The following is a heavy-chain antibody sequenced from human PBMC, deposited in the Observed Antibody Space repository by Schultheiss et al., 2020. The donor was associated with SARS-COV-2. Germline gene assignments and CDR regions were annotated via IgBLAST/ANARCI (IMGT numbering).Heavy chain of an antibody. CDR2: IYHSGSI. V-gene: IGHV4-30-2*01. CDR1: GGSISRGGNS. D-gene: IGHD3-10*01. CDR3: ARGFGAGPFDI. J-gene: IGHJ3*02. Sequence: SQTLSLTCVVSGGSISRGGNSWSWIRQPPGTGLEWMGYIYHSGSIYYNPSLKSRVTISVDTSKNQFSLKLNSVTAADTAVYYCARGFGAGPFDIWGQGTTVTVSS.